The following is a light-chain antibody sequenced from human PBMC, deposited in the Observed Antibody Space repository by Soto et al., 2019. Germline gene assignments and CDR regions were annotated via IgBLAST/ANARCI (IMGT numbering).Light chain of an antibody. CDR1: SSNIGNND. J-gene: IGLJ1*01. CDR2: SYD. Sequence: QSVLTQPPSASGTPGQRVTISCSGSSSNIGNNDVNWYQQLPGTAPKLLIHSYDQRPSGVPDRFSGSKSGTSASLAISGLQSEDEADYYCAVWDDSLFYVFGPGTKLTVL. CDR3: AVWDDSLFYV. V-gene: IGLV1-44*01.